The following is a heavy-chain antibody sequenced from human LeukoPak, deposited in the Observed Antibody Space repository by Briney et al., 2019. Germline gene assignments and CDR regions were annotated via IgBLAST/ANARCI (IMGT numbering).Heavy chain of an antibody. Sequence: SETLSLTCTVSGGSISSYYWSWIRQPAGKGLEWIGRIYTSGSTNYNPSLKSRVTMSVDTSKNQFSLKLSSVTAADTAVYYCARDRAAAAGTVLDYWGQGTLVTVSS. V-gene: IGHV4-4*07. CDR1: GGSISSYY. CDR3: ARDRAAAAGTVLDY. D-gene: IGHD6-13*01. J-gene: IGHJ4*02. CDR2: IYTSGST.